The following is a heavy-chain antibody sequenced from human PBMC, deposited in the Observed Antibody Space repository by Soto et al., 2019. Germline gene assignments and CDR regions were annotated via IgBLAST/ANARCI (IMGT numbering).Heavy chain of an antibody. V-gene: IGHV1-18*01. CDR3: ARQEGHIEPMIGEFDF. D-gene: IGHD3-10*02. CDR1: GYTFTTYG. CDR2: ISAYNGNT. Sequence: QVQLVQSGPEVKKPGASVMLSCKASGYTFTTYGVRWVRQAPGLGLEWMGWISAYNGNTNYAQKFHGRVTMTTDASANMAYLELRSLRSDDTAVYYCARQEGHIEPMIGEFDFWGQGTLVTVSS. J-gene: IGHJ4*02.